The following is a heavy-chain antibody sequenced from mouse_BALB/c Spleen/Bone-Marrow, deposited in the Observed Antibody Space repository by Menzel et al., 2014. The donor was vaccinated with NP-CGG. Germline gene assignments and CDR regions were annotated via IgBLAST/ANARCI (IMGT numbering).Heavy chain of an antibody. CDR2: ITDDGGST. V-gene: IGHV5-12-2*01. Sequence: EVKLEESGRGLVQPGGSLKLSCVVSGITFRSNTMSWVRQTPEKRLEWVAYITDDGGSTYYPDIVKGRFTISRDNAKNNLYLQMSSLRSEDSALYYCATITTVAYWGQGTLVTVSA. CDR3: ATITTVAY. D-gene: IGHD1-1*01. J-gene: IGHJ3*01. CDR1: GITFRSNT.